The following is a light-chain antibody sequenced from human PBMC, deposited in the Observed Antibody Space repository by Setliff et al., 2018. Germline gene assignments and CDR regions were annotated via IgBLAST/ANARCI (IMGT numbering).Light chain of an antibody. CDR2: DVS. CDR3: SSYTSSTTLGV. Sequence: QSGLTQPASVSGSPGQSITISCTGTSSDVGGYNYVSWYQQHPGKAPKLMIYDVSKRPSGVSNRFSGSKSGYTASLTISGLQAEDEADYYCSSYTSSTTLGVFGTGTKVTVL. J-gene: IGLJ1*01. V-gene: IGLV2-14*01. CDR1: SSDVGGYNY.